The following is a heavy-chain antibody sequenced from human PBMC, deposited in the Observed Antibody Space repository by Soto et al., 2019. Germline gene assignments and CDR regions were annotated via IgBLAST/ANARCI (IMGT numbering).Heavy chain of an antibody. CDR1: GGSFKSGSYS. V-gene: IGHV4-61*01. Sequence: QVQLQESGPGLVKPSETLSLTCTVSGGSFKSGSYSWSWIRQPPGKGLEWIGYVYHTVRTSYNPSLKSRVSISMDSSKKQFSLNLDAVTAADTAVYFCARDLAYFDSWGQGTLVTVSS. CDR3: ARDLAYFDS. J-gene: IGHJ4*02. D-gene: IGHD3-16*01. CDR2: VYHTVRT.